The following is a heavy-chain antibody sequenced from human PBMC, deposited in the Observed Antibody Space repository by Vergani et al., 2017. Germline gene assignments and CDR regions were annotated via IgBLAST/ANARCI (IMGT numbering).Heavy chain of an antibody. CDR2: INHSGST. Sequence: QVQLQQWGAGLLKPSETLSLTCAVYGGSFSGYYWSWIRQPPGKGLEWIGEINHSGSTNYNPSLKSRVTISVDTSKNQFSLKLSSVTAADTAVYYCARDRVELWLRGDWYGMDVWGQGTTVTVSS. J-gene: IGHJ6*02. CDR3: ARDRVELWLRGDWYGMDV. D-gene: IGHD5-18*01. V-gene: IGHV4-34*01. CDR1: GGSFSGYY.